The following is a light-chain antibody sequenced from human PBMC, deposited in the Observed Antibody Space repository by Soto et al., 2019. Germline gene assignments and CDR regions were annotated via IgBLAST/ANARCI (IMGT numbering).Light chain of an antibody. V-gene: IGKV3-20*01. CDR2: ATS. J-gene: IGKJ1*01. CDR3: QQYDTSPRT. Sequence: EIVLTQSPGTLSLSPGERATFSCRASQSIDSAYLAWYQQKPGQAPRLLIYATSSRATGIPDRFSGSGSGTDFTLTISRLEPEDFAVYFCQQYDTSPRTFGQGTKAVIK. CDR1: QSIDSAY.